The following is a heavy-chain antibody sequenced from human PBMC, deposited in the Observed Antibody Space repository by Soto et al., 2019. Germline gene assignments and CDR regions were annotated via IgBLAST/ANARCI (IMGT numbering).Heavy chain of an antibody. V-gene: IGHV1-18*01. CDR3: ARAYYYSSGGAY. CDR2: ISAYNGNA. J-gene: IGHJ4*02. D-gene: IGHD3-10*01. Sequence: QVQLVQSGAEVKKPGASVKVSCKASGYTFTSYGISWVRQAPGQGLEWIGWISAYNGNANYEQKLQGRVTMATDTAARTGYMRLRSLRSDDTDMYYRARAYYYSSGGAYWAAGTLVTVSS. CDR1: GYTFTSYG.